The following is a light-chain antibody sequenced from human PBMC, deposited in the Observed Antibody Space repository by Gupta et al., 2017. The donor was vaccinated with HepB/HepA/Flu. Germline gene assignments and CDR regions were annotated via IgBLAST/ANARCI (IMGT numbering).Light chain of an antibody. CDR3: QQYGTSPPIT. Sequence: DIVLTPSPRTLSLSPPERATLSCRASQTINSNFLAWYQQKPGQAPRLLMYGASRRATGIPDRFSGSGSGPDFTLTISRLEPEDFAVYYCQQYGTSPPITFGQGTRLEIK. V-gene: IGKV3-20*01. CDR1: QTINSNF. J-gene: IGKJ5*01. CDR2: GAS.